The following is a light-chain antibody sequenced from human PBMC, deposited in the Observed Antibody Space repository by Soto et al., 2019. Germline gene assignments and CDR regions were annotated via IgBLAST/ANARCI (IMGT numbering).Light chain of an antibody. CDR3: QQYDSYST. Sequence: DIQMTQSPSTLSASVGDRVTITCRASQSISSWLAWYQQKPGKAPKLLIYKASSLESGVPSRFSGSGFGTEFTLTINSLQPDDSATYYCQQYDSYSTFGQGTKVDIK. CDR1: QSISSW. V-gene: IGKV1-5*03. J-gene: IGKJ1*01. CDR2: KAS.